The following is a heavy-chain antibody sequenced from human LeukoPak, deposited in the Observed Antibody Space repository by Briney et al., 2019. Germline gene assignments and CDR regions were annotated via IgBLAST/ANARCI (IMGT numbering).Heavy chain of an antibody. V-gene: IGHV3-7*01. D-gene: IGHD6-19*01. J-gene: IGHJ5*02. CDR1: GVTFSSDW. Sequence: GGSLRLSCAASGVTFSSDWMSWVRQAPRKGLEWVANIKQDGSVKYSVDSVKGRVTISRDNATNALYLQINSLRVEERDIYFCANTVAGWDHDPWAKGHLVSV. CDR2: IKQDGSVK. CDR3: ANTVAGWDHDP.